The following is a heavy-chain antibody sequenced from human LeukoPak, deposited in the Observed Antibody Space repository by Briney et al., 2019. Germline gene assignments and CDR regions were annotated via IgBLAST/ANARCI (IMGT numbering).Heavy chain of an antibody. CDR2: INHSGST. D-gene: IGHD2-2*01. Sequence: SETLSLTCAVYSGPFSGYYWSWIRQPPGKGLEWIGEINHSGSTNYNPSLKSRVTISVDTSKNQFSLKLSSVTAADTAVYYCARGQPLLDYWGQGTLVTVSS. CDR1: SGPFSGYY. CDR3: ARGQPLLDY. J-gene: IGHJ4*02. V-gene: IGHV4-34*01.